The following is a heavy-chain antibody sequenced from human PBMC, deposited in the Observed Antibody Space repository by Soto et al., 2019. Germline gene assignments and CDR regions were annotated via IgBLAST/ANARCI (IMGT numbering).Heavy chain of an antibody. D-gene: IGHD3-10*01. CDR1: GFTFSSYW. CDR2: INSDGSST. CDR3: AREERFAGTRGYYYYMDG. V-gene: IGHV3-74*01. Sequence: EVQLVESGGGLVQPGGSLRLSCAASGFTFSSYWMHWVRQAPGKGLVWVSRINSDGSSTSYADAVKGRFTISRDNGKNALYRQMNSLRAEDTAVYYCAREERFAGTRGYYYYMDGWGKGTTVTVSS. J-gene: IGHJ6*03.